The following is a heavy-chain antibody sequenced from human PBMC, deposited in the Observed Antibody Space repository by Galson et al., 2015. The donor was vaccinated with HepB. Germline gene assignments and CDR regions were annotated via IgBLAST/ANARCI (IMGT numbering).Heavy chain of an antibody. CDR1: GYSFSNNW. V-gene: IGHV5-51*01. D-gene: IGHD2-15*01. CDR2: IYPGDSDT. J-gene: IGHJ4*02. CDR3: ARMYCSGGSCFFFDY. Sequence: QSGAEVKKPGYSLKISCTGSGYSFSNNWIGWVRQMPGKGLEWMGIIYPGDSDTRWSPSFQGQVTISADKSITTAYLQWSSLKASDTAIYYCARMYCSGGSCFFFDYWGQGTLVTVSS.